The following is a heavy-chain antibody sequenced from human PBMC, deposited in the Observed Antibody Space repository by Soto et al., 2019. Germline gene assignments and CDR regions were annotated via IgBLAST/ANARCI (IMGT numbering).Heavy chain of an antibody. CDR2: INHSGST. J-gene: IGHJ4*02. V-gene: IGHV4-34*01. CDR1: GGSFSGYY. Sequence: KPSETLSLTCAVYGGSFSGYYWSWIRQPPGKGLEWIGEINHSGSTNYNPSLKSRVTISVDTSKNQFSLKLSSVTAADTAVYYCARAKYCSGGSCYPDYFDYWGQGTMVTVSS. CDR3: ARAKYCSGGSCYPDYFDY. D-gene: IGHD2-15*01.